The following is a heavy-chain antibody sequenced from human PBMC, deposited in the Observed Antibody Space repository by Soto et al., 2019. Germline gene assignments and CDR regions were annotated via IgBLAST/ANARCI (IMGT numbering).Heavy chain of an antibody. D-gene: IGHD2-2*01. CDR2: IYYNGNT. J-gene: IGHJ4*02. V-gene: IGHV4-39*01. CDR1: GGSINSNSYY. CDR3: ATCFSAGRYCTSSSRYFDY. Sequence: SETLSLTCTVSGGSINSNSYYWGWIRQPPGKGLEWIGSIYYNGNTYYNPPLKSRVTTSVDTSKNQFSLKLSSVTAADTAVYYCATCFSAGRYCTSSSRYFDYWGQGTLVTVSS.